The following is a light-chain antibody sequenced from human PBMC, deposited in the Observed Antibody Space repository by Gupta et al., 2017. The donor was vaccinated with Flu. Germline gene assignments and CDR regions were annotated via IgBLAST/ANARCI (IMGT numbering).Light chain of an antibody. Sequence: SNSNIGSNAVNWYQHLPGTAPKVLIYNNNQWPSGVPDRFSGSKSGTSASLAIGGLQSEDEASYYCAVWDDSLNAWVFGGGTELTVL. CDR1: NSNIGSNA. J-gene: IGLJ3*02. V-gene: IGLV1-44*01. CDR2: NNN. CDR3: AVWDDSLNAWV.